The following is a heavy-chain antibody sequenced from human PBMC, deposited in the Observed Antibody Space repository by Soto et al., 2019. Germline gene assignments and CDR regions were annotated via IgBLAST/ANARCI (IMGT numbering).Heavy chain of an antibody. D-gene: IGHD1-7*01. CDR2: IYPGDSDT. CDR1: EDGVASFW. CDR3: ARHFHAGVGTYVTGTTRRRYGMDV. V-gene: IGHV5-51*01. Sequence: GESLKNWWRGAEDGVASFWSCWFRQIPGKVPEWDVIIYPGDSDTRYSPSFQGQVTISADKSISTAYLQWSSLKASDTAMYYCARHFHAGVGTYVTGTTRRRYGMDVWGQGTTVTVSS. J-gene: IGHJ6*02.